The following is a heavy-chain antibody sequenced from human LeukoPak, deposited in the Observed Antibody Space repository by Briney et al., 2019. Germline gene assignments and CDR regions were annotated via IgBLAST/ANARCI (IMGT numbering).Heavy chain of an antibody. Sequence: SQTLSLTCAISGDSVSSSSATWDWIRPSPSRGLEWLGRTYDKSKRYNDYAVSVKSRITINPDTSSNQFSLQLNSVAPEDTAVYYCAREGVTWVREVVLDYYGMGVWGQGTTVSVAS. D-gene: IGHD3-10*01. CDR1: GDSVSSSSAT. CDR2: TYDKSKRYN. CDR3: AREGVTWVREVVLDYYGMGV. J-gene: IGHJ6*02. V-gene: IGHV6-1*01.